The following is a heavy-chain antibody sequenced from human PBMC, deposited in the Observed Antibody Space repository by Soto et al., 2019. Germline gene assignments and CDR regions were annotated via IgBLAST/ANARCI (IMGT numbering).Heavy chain of an antibody. V-gene: IGHV3-21*01. CDR3: ARLQLGYSYGSLDY. Sequence: EVQLVESGGGLVKPGGSLRLSCAASGFTFSRYSMNGFRRAPGKGLEWVSSISSSSSYIDYADSVKGRFTISRDNGKNALYLQMNSRRAEDTAVYYCARLQLGYSYGSLDYWGQGTLVTVSS. D-gene: IGHD5-18*01. CDR1: GFTFSRYS. CDR2: ISSSSSYI. J-gene: IGHJ4*02.